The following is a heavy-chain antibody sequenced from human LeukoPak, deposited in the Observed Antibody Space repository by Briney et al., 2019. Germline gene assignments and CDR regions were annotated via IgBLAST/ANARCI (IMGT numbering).Heavy chain of an antibody. J-gene: IGHJ6*02. CDR2: INHSGAT. D-gene: IGHD3-10*01. Sequence: SETLSLTCAVYGGSFSDYYWTWIRQSPGKGLEWIGEINHSGATDYNPSLKSRVTISVDTSKNQFSLKVRSVTTADTAVYYCARRVRGVIISFYYYNGMDVWGQGTTVTVSS. CDR3: ARRVRGVIISFYYYNGMDV. V-gene: IGHV4-34*01. CDR1: GGSFSDYY.